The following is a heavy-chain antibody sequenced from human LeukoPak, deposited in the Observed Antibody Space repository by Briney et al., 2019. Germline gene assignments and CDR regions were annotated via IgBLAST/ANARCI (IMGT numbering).Heavy chain of an antibody. V-gene: IGHV1-8*02. D-gene: IGHD3-10*01. CDR1: GGTFSSYA. CDR2: MNPNSGNT. Sequence: ASVKVSCEASGGTFSSYAISWVRQATGQGLEWMGWMNPNSGNTGYAQKFQGRVTMTRNTSISTAYMELSSLRSEDTAVYYCARVGGSGSYQRDYWGQGTLVTVSS. CDR3: ARVGGSGSYQRDY. J-gene: IGHJ4*02.